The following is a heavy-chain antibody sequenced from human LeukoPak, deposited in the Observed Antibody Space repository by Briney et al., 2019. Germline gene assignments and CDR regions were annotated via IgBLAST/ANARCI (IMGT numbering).Heavy chain of an antibody. CDR2: INPNSGGT. CDR3: ARVGDCGSTSCYTNPFDY. J-gene: IGHJ4*02. CDR1: GYTFTGYY. V-gene: IGHV1-2*02. D-gene: IGHD2-2*01. Sequence: ASVKVSCKASGYTFTGYYMHWVRQAPGQGLEWMGWINPNSGGTNHAQKFQGRVTMTRDTSISTAYMELSRPRSDDTAVYYCARVGDCGSTSCYTNPFDYWGQGTLVTVSS.